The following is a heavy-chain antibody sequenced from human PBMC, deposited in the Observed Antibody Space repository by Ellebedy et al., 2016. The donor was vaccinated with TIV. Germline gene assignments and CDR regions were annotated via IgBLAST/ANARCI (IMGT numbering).Heavy chain of an antibody. V-gene: IGHV3-21*04. Sequence: PGGSLRLSCAASGFTFSSYSMNWVRQAPGKGLEWVSSISSSSSYIYYGDSVKGRFTISRDNARKSLYLQMNSLRSEDTAFYYCVKGLDAFDIWGQGTMVTVSS. CDR1: GFTFSSYS. CDR2: ISSSSSYI. CDR3: VKGLDAFDI. J-gene: IGHJ3*02.